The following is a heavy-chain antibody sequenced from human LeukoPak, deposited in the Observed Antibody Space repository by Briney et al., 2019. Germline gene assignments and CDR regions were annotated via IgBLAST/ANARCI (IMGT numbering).Heavy chain of an antibody. CDR1: GGSISSGSYY. Sequence: PSETLSLTCTVSGGSISSGSYYWSWIRQPAGKGLEWIGRIYTSGSTNYNPSLKSRVTISADTSKNQFSLKLSSVTAADTAVYYCARLLWFGELGGHNWFDPWGQGTLVTVSS. D-gene: IGHD3-10*01. V-gene: IGHV4-61*02. J-gene: IGHJ5*02. CDR2: IYTSGST. CDR3: ARLLWFGELGGHNWFDP.